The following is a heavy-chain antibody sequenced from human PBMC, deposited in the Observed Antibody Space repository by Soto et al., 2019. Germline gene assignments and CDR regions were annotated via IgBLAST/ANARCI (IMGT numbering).Heavy chain of an antibody. D-gene: IGHD2-15*01. J-gene: IGHJ6*03. CDR2: IYYSGST. V-gene: IGHV4-39*01. CDR1: GGSISSSSYY. CDR3: ARTPNCSGGSCYYYYMDV. Sequence: SETLSLTCTVSGGSISSSSYYWGWIRQPPGKGLEWIGSIYYSGSTYYNPSLKSRVTISVDTSKNQFSLKLSSVTAADTAVYYCARTPNCSGGSCYYYYMDVWGKGTTVTVSS.